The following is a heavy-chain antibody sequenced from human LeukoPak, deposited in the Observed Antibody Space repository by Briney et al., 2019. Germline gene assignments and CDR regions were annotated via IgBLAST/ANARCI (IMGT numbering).Heavy chain of an antibody. CDR2: INPKSGAT. Sequence: GASVKVSCKASGYTFTGYYRHWVRQAPGQGLEWMGWINPKSGATNYAQKFQGRVTMTRDTSISIVYMEMSRLRSDDTAAYYCARSPITLVGAVIPNWFDPWGQGTLVTVSS. CDR3: ARSPITLVGAVIPNWFDP. J-gene: IGHJ5*02. D-gene: IGHD3-10*01. V-gene: IGHV1-2*02. CDR1: GYTFTGYY.